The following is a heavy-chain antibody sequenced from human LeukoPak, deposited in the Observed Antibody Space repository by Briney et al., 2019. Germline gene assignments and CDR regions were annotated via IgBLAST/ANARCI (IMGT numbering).Heavy chain of an antibody. CDR3: ARAGGEGFDH. V-gene: IGHV6-1*01. D-gene: IGHD3-16*01. Sequence: SQTLSLTCAISGDSVSSNSAGWNWIRPSPSRGLEWLGRTYYRSKWLNDYAVSLKSRITVNPDTSKNQFSLQLNSVTPEDTAVYYCARAGGEGFDHWGQGTLVTVSS. CDR2: TYYRSKWLN. J-gene: IGHJ4*02. CDR1: GDSVSSNSAG.